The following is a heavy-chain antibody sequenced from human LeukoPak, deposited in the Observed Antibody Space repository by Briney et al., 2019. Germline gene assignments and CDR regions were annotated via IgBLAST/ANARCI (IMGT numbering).Heavy chain of an antibody. J-gene: IGHJ5*02. CDR1: GYTFTSYG. Sequence: ASVKVSCKASGYTFTSYGISWVRQAPGQGLEWMGWISAYNGNTNYAQKFQGRVTITADESTSTAYMELSSLRSEDTAVYYCARDARHKYCSSASCYRGWSDPWGQGTLVTVSS. V-gene: IGHV1-18*01. D-gene: IGHD2-2*01. CDR3: ARDARHKYCSSASCYRGWSDP. CDR2: ISAYNGNT.